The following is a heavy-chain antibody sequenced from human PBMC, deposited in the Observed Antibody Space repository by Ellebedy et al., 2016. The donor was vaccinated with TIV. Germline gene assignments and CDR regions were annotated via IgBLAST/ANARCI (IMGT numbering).Heavy chain of an antibody. D-gene: IGHD3-3*01. Sequence: PGGSLRLSCAASGFTFSTYPMNWVRQAPGEGLVWVARINNDGSSTNYADSVKGRFTISRDNAESILYLQMNSLRVEDTAMYYCAGDLDVWGQGILVTVSS. V-gene: IGHV3-74*01. J-gene: IGHJ4*02. CDR2: INNDGSST. CDR3: AGDLDV. CDR1: GFTFSTYP.